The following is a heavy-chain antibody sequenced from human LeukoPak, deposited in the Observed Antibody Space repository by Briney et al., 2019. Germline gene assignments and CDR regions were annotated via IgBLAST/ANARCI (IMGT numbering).Heavy chain of an antibody. J-gene: IGHJ4*02. D-gene: IGHD2-21*01. V-gene: IGHV3-72*01. CDR3: ARSMHGEGRRIIDFDY. Sequence: GGSLRLSCAASGFTFSDHYIDWVRQAPGQGLEWVARTRNKVNSYTTAYAASVTGRLTVARDDSSDSVYLQMNSLKIEDTAVYYSARSMHGEGRRIIDFDYWGQGSLLTVSS. CDR2: TRNKVNSYTT. CDR1: GFTFSDHY.